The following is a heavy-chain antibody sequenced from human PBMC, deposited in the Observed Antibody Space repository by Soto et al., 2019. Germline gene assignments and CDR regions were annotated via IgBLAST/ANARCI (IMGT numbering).Heavy chain of an antibody. CDR2: INPNSGGT. V-gene: IGHV1-2*04. J-gene: IGHJ6*02. CDR3: ARGKVDHRPSYYYYYGMDV. D-gene: IGHD1-26*01. Sequence: SVKVSCKASGYTFTGYYMHWVRQAPGQGLEWMGWINPNSGGTNYAQKFQGWVTMTRDTSISTAYMELSRLRSDDTAVYYCARGKVDHRPSYYYYYGMDVWGQGTTVTVSS. CDR1: GYTFTGYY.